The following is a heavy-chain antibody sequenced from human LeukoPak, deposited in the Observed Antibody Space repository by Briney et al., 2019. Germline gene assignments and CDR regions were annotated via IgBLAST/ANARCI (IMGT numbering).Heavy chain of an antibody. CDR1: GFSLSTSGVG. CDR2: IYWDDDK. CDR3: AHSLWFGDLLPYFDY. D-gene: IGHD3-10*01. J-gene: IGHJ4*02. V-gene: IGHV2-5*02. Sequence: KESGPTLVKPTQTLTLTCTFSGFSLSTSGVGVGWIRQPPGKALEWLALIYWDDDKRYSPSLESRLTITKDTSKNQVVLTMTNMDPVDTATYYCAHSLWFGDLLPYFDYWGQGTLVTVSS.